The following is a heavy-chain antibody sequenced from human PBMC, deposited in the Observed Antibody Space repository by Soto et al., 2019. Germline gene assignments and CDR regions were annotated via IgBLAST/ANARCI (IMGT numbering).Heavy chain of an antibody. J-gene: IGHJ5*02. CDR3: ARGAKRITMVRGVILDWFVP. Sequence: SETLSLTCTVSGGSVSSGSYYWSWIRQPPGKGLEWIGYIYYSGSTNYNPSLKSRVTISVDTSKNQFSLKLSSVTAADTAVYYCARGAKRITMVRGVILDWFVPWGQGTLVTVSS. CDR1: GGSVSSGSYY. V-gene: IGHV4-61*01. CDR2: IYYSGST. D-gene: IGHD3-10*01.